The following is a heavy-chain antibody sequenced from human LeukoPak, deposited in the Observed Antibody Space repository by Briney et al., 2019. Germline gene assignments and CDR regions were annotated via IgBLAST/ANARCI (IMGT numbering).Heavy chain of an antibody. Sequence: ASVKVSCKASGYTFTGYYMHWVRQAPGQGLEWMGWINPNSGGTNYAQKFQGRVTMTRNTSISTAYMELSRLRSDDTAVYYCARERTLTSCYDYWGQGTLVTVSS. CDR1: GYTFTGYY. D-gene: IGHD2-15*01. J-gene: IGHJ4*02. V-gene: IGHV1-2*02. CDR3: ARERTLTSCYDY. CDR2: INPNSGGT.